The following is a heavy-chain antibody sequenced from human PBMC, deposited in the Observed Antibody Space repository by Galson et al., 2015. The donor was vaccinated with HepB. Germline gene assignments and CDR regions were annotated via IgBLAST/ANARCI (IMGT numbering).Heavy chain of an antibody. D-gene: IGHD3-10*01. Sequence: SLRLSCAASGFTFDDYAMHWVRQAPGKGLEWVSGISWNSGSIGYADSVKGRFTTSRDNAKNSLYLQMNSLRAEDTALYYCAKGIPYYYGSGSYFPSWFDPWGQGTLVTVSS. CDR1: GFTFDDYA. CDR2: ISWNSGSI. J-gene: IGHJ5*02. CDR3: AKGIPYYYGSGSYFPSWFDP. V-gene: IGHV3-9*01.